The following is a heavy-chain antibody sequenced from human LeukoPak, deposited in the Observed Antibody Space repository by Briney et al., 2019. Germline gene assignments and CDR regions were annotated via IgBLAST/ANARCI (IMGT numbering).Heavy chain of an antibody. D-gene: IGHD4-23*01. CDR2: IKQDGSQK. CDR1: GFTFSSYW. J-gene: IGHJ3*02. V-gene: IGHV3-7*01. Sequence: GGSLRLSCAASGFTFSSYWMTWVRQAPGKGLEWVANIKQDGSQKYYVDSVRGRFTISRDNAKNSLYLQVNSLRAEDTAVYYCARDWTTVVTRDAFDIWGQGTMVTVSS. CDR3: ARDWTTVVTRDAFDI.